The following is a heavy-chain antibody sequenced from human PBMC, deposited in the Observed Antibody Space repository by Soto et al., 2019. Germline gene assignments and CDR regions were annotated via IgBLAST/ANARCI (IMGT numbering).Heavy chain of an antibody. J-gene: IGHJ4*02. Sequence: GGSLRLSCAASGITFNNYAMQWVRQAPGRGLEWVTFISFDGTIQYYADSVKGRFAISRDNSKNTLYLQMNDLRPEDTAVYYCARDPKKYSRSGWTDCWGQGTLVTVSS. D-gene: IGHD6-19*01. CDR1: GITFNNYA. CDR3: ARDPKKYSRSGWTDC. CDR2: ISFDGTIQ. V-gene: IGHV3-30*09.